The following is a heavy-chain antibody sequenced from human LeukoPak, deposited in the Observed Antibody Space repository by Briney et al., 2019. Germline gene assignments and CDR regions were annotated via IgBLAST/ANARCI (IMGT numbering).Heavy chain of an antibody. CDR1: GFPFSSYA. CDR3: VRGYSFGPYGMDV. V-gene: IGHV3-64D*09. CDR2: INSGGST. J-gene: IGHJ6*04. Sequence: PGGSLRLSCSVSGFPFSSYAMHWVRQAPGKGLEYVSAINSGGSTYYADSVKGRFTISRDNSKNTLYLQMSSLRAEDTAVYFCVRGYSFGPYGMDVWVEGTTVTVSS. D-gene: IGHD2-15*01.